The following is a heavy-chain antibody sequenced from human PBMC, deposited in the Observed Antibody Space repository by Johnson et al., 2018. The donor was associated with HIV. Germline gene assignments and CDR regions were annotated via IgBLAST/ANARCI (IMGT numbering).Heavy chain of an antibody. D-gene: IGHD2-15*01. V-gene: IGHV3-30*02. CDR1: GLTFSSYG. CDR2: IRYDGSNK. CDR3: TTEKGYCNPTCNGVAFDL. Sequence: QVQLVESGGGVVQPGGSLRLSCAASGLTFSSYGMHWVRQAPGKGLEWVAFIRYDGSNKNYADSVKGRFTISRDDSKNTLYLQMNSLKTEDTAVYYCTTEKGYCNPTCNGVAFDLWGQGTMVTVSS. J-gene: IGHJ3*01.